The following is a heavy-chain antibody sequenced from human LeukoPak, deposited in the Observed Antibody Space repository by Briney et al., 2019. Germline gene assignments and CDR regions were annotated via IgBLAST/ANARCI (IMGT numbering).Heavy chain of an antibody. Sequence: SETLSLTCTVSGGSISSYYWSWIRQAPGKGLEWIGYISYTGNTNYNPSLRSRVTISIDASKNQFSLKLSSVTAADTVVYYCARPLNPYTSGPHDYWGQGTLVTVSS. CDR3: ARPLNPYTSGPHDY. J-gene: IGHJ4*02. V-gene: IGHV4-59*01. D-gene: IGHD6-19*01. CDR1: GGSISSYY. CDR2: ISYTGNT.